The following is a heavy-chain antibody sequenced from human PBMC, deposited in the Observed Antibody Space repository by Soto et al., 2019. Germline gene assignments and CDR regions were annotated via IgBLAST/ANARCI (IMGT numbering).Heavy chain of an antibody. D-gene: IGHD6-13*01. V-gene: IGHV4-39*01. CDR3: ASSGFSNRRNAFDV. Sequence: QLQLQESGPGLVKPSETLSLTCTVSGGSVSSSTYYWDWIRQPPGKGLEWIGSLYDSGTSYYNPSLKSRVSISVDTSKSQFSLKVSSVTAADTAVYYCASSGFSNRRNAFDVWGQGTTVTVSS. CDR2: LYDSGTS. J-gene: IGHJ6*02. CDR1: GGSVSSSTYY.